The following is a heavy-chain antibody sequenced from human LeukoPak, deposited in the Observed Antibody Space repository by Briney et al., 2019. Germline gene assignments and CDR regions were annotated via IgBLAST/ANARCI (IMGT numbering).Heavy chain of an antibody. Sequence: SETLSLTCTVSGGSISSSSYYWGWIRQPPGKGLEWIGSIYYSGSTYYNPSLKSRVTISVDTSKNQFSLKLSSVTDADTAVYYGARHRMYYYDSSGRGVADAFDIWGQGTMVTVSS. CDR2: IYYSGST. V-gene: IGHV4-39*01. J-gene: IGHJ3*02. CDR3: ARHRMYYYDSSGRGVADAFDI. D-gene: IGHD3-22*01. CDR1: GGSISSSSYY.